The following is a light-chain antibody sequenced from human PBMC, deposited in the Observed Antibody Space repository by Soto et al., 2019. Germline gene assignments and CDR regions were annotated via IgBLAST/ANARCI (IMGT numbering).Light chain of an antibody. CDR3: QPYEGSPYTLRWT. CDR1: QSVRSSA. CDR2: GAS. J-gene: IGKJ1*01. Sequence: EIVLTQSPGTLSLSPGERASLSCRASQSVRSSALAWYQQKPGQPPRLLIYGASSRATGIPDRFRGSGSGTDFTLTISTREPDHFAVDFCQPYEGSPYTLRWTFDPGT. V-gene: IGKV3-20*01.